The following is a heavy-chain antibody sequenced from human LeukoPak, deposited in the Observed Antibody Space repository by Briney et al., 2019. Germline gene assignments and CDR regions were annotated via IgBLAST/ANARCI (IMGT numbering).Heavy chain of an antibody. V-gene: IGHV3-30*18. CDR1: GFTFSSYG. D-gene: IGHD3-10*01. Sequence: GGSLRLSCAASGFTFSSYGMHWVRQAPGKGLEWVAVISYDGSNKYYADSVKGRFTISRDNSKNTLYLQMNSLRAEDTAVYYCAKGPYYYGSARDIDYWGQGTLVTVSS. CDR2: ISYDGSNK. CDR3: AKGPYYYGSARDIDY. J-gene: IGHJ4*02.